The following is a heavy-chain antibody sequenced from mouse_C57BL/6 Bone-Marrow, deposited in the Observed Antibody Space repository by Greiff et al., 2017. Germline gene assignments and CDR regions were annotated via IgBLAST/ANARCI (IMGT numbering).Heavy chain of an antibody. V-gene: IGHV1-80*01. CDR1: GYAFSSYW. CDR2: IYPGDGDT. Sequence: VQLQQSGAELVKPGASVKISCKASGYAFSSYWMHWVKQRPGKGLEWIGQIYPGDGDTNYNGKFKGKATLTADKSSSTAYMQLSSLTSEDSAVYFCARERLRRMDYWGQGTSVTVSS. J-gene: IGHJ4*01. CDR3: ARERLRRMDY. D-gene: IGHD2-4*01.